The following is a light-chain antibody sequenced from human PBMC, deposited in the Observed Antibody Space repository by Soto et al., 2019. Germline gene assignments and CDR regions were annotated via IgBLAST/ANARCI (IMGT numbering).Light chain of an antibody. CDR1: QSVDSN. CDR2: GAS. CDR3: QHYNNWWT. V-gene: IGKV3-15*01. J-gene: IGKJ1*01. Sequence: EIMMTQSPATLSVSPGERATISCRASQSVDSNLAWYQQKPGQAPRLLIYGASTRATGISARFSGSGSGTEFTLTISSLQSEDFVVYYCQHYNNWWTFGHGTKVEI.